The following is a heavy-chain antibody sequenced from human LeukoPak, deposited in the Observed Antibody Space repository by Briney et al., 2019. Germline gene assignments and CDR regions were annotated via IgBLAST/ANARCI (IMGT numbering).Heavy chain of an antibody. D-gene: IGHD2-2*01. CDR1: GFTFSSYA. Sequence: GGSLRLSCAASGFTFSSYAMSWVRQAPGKGLEWVSAISGSGGSTYYADSVKGRFTISRDNSKNTLYLQMTSLRAEDTAVYYCANFRVPAAIHDYYYGMDVWGKGTTVTVSS. V-gene: IGHV3-23*01. CDR2: ISGSGGST. J-gene: IGHJ6*04. CDR3: ANFRVPAAIHDYYYGMDV.